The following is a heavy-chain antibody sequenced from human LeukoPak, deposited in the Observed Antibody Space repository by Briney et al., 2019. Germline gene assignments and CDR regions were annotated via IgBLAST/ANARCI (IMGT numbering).Heavy chain of an antibody. CDR1: GYTFTSYG. D-gene: IGHD5-18*01. CDR3: ASRAGYSYGNLGLAFDI. V-gene: IGHV1-18*01. J-gene: IGHJ3*02. Sequence: GASVKVSCKASGYTFTSYGISWVRQAPGQGLEWMGWISAYNGNTNYAQKLQGRVTMTTDTSTSTAYMELSSLRSEDTAVYYCASRAGYSYGNLGLAFDIWGQGTMVTVSS. CDR2: ISAYNGNT.